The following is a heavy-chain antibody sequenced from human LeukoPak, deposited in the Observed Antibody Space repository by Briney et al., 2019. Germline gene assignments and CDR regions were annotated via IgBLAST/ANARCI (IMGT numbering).Heavy chain of an antibody. CDR2: IYHSGHT. CDR3: ARHPFQYPFDH. J-gene: IGHJ5*02. CDR1: GASASSDY. D-gene: IGHD2/OR15-2a*01. V-gene: IGHV4-59*08. Sequence: SETLSLTRTVSGASASSDYWSWIRQSPGKGLEWIGYIYHSGHTMSNPSLKSRVSLSLDTSNNQFSLKLSSVTAADTAVYYCARHPFQYPFDHWGQGTVVSVSS.